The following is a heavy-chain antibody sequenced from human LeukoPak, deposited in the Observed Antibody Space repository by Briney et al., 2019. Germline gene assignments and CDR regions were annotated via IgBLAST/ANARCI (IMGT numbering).Heavy chain of an antibody. CDR2: ISSSGSTI. V-gene: IGHV3-11*01. D-gene: IGHD3-10*01. CDR3: ARLRITMESYAFDI. Sequence: PGGSLRLSCAASGFIFSDYYMTWLRQAPGKGLEWVSYISSSGSTIYYADSVKGRFTISRDNAKNSLYLQMNSLRADDTAMYYCARLRITMESYAFDIWGQGTMVTVSS. CDR1: GFIFSDYY. J-gene: IGHJ3*02.